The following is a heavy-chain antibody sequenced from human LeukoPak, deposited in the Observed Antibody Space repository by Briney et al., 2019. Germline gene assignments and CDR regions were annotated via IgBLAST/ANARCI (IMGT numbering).Heavy chain of an antibody. V-gene: IGHV3-23*01. D-gene: IGHD3-10*01. CDR3: AKRPRGNYLDPFDY. CDR1: GFTFSSYA. Sequence: PGGSLRLSCAASGFTFSSYAMSWVRHAPEKGLEWVSGISGSGGSTYYADSVKGRFTISRDNPKNRLYLQMNSLRAEDTAVYYCAKRPRGNYLDPFDYWGQGTLVTVSS. J-gene: IGHJ4*02. CDR2: ISGSGGST.